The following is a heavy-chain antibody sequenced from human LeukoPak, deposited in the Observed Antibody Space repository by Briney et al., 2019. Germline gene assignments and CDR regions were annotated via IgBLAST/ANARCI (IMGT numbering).Heavy chain of an antibody. CDR2: ISYDGSNK. CDR3: AKDGYSSGWSYFDY. Sequence: GGSLRLSCAASGFTFSSYGMHWVRQAPGKGLEWVAVISYDGSNKYYADSVKGRFTISRDNSKNTLYPQMNSLRAEDTAVYYCAKDGYSSGWSYFDYWGQGTLVTVSS. D-gene: IGHD6-19*01. CDR1: GFTFSSYG. J-gene: IGHJ4*02. V-gene: IGHV3-30*18.